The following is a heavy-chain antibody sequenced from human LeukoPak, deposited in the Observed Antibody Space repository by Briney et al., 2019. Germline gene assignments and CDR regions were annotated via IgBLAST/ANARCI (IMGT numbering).Heavy chain of an antibody. D-gene: IGHD4-17*01. Sequence: GGSLRLSCAASGFTVSSNYMSWVRRAPGKGLEWVSVIYSGGSTYYADSVKGRFTISRDNSKNTLYLQMNSLRAEDTAVYYCARDQYGDYSVDYWGQGTLVTVSS. J-gene: IGHJ4*02. CDR2: IYSGGST. CDR1: GFTVSSNY. V-gene: IGHV3-53*01. CDR3: ARDQYGDYSVDY.